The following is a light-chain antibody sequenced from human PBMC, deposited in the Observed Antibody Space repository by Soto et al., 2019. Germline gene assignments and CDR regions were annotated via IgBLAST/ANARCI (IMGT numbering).Light chain of an antibody. CDR1: QGIRNA. CDR3: LQHNSYPLT. Sequence: DIQMTQSPSSLSASVGDRVTITCRASQGIRNALGWYQQKPGEAPKRLIYAASSLQSGVPSRFSGSGSGTEFTLTISSLQPEDFATYYCLQHNSYPLTFGGGTKVEIK. V-gene: IGKV1-17*01. CDR2: AAS. J-gene: IGKJ4*01.